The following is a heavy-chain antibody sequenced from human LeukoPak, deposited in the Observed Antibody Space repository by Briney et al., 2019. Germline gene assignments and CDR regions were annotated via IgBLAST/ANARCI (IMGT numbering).Heavy chain of an antibody. CDR3: AREHYYGYGSGKYYFNY. Sequence: GGSLRLSCAASGFTFSSYWMHWVRQAPGKGLVWVSRINSDGSSTSYADSVKGRFTISRDNAKNTLYLQMNSLRAEDTAVYYCAREHYYGYGSGKYYFNYWGQGTLVTVSS. J-gene: IGHJ4*02. V-gene: IGHV3-74*01. CDR2: INSDGSST. D-gene: IGHD3-10*01. CDR1: GFTFSSYW.